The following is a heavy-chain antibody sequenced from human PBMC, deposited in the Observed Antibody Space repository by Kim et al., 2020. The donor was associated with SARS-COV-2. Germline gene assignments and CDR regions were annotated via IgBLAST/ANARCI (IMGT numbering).Heavy chain of an antibody. Sequence: GGSLRLSCAASGFTFSSYAMHWVRQAPGRGLEWVAVIPSTTNYIYYRDSVRGRFTISRDNAKSSLYLQMNNLQVEDTAVYYCARGAQLVPFDYWGQGTLVTVSS. CDR2: IPSTTNYI. J-gene: IGHJ4*02. CDR3: ARGAQLVPFDY. CDR1: GFTFSSYA. V-gene: IGHV3-21*01. D-gene: IGHD6-6*01.